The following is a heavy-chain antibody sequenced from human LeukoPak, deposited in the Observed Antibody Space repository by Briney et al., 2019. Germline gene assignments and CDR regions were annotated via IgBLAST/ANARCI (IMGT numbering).Heavy chain of an antibody. CDR3: ARETSVHYGMDV. CDR2: IYSGGST. D-gene: IGHD6-6*01. CDR1: GFTVSSNY. V-gene: IGHV3-53*01. J-gene: IGHJ6*02. Sequence: PGGSLRLSCAASGFTVSSNYMSWVRQAPGKGLEWVSVIYSGGSTYYADSVKGRFTISRDNGKNSLYLQMNSLRAEDTAVYYCARETSVHYGMDVWGQGTTVTVSS.